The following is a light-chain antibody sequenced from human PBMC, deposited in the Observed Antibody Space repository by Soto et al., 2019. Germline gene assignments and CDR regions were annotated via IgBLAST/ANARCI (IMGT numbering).Light chain of an antibody. CDR1: QSLLHGNGYNY. CDR2: LGS. J-gene: IGKJ3*01. Sequence: DIVMTQSPLSLPVTPGEPASISCRSSQSLLHGNGYNYLHWYLQKPGQSPQLLIYLGSNRASGVSDRFSGSGSGTDVTLKISRVEAEDVGVYYCMQTLQNPFTFGPGTKVDSK. CDR3: MQTLQNPFT. V-gene: IGKV2-28*01.